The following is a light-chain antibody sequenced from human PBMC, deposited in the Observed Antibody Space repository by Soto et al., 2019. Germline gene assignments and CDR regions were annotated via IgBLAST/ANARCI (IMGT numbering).Light chain of an antibody. Sequence: EIVLTQSPGTLSLSPGERATLSCRASQSVSSSYLAWYQQKPGQAPRLLIYGASNRATGIPDRVSGSGSGTDFTLTINRLEPEDFAVYYCHLYGNSLRTFGQGTKVEIK. V-gene: IGKV3-20*01. CDR3: HLYGNSLRT. CDR1: QSVSSSY. CDR2: GAS. J-gene: IGKJ1*01.